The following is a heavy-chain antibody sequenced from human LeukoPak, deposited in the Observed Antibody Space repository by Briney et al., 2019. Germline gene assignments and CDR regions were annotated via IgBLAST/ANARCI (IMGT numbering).Heavy chain of an antibody. CDR3: ARDDGGF. Sequence: SETLSLTCTVSGGSISSSSYYWGWIRQPPGKGLEWIGYIYYSGSTNYNPSLKSRVTISVDTSKNQFSLKLSSVTAADTAVYYCARDDGGFWGQGTLVTVSS. J-gene: IGHJ4*02. CDR1: GGSISSSSYY. D-gene: IGHD3-10*01. CDR2: IYYSGST. V-gene: IGHV4-61*01.